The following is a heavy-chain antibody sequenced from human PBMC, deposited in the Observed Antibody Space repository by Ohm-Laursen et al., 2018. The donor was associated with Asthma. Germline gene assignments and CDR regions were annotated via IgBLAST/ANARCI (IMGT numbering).Heavy chain of an antibody. J-gene: IGHJ4*02. V-gene: IGHV4-31*03. CDR1: GGSISSGGYY. CDR2: IYYSGST. Sequence: TLSLTCTVSGGSISSGGYYWSWIRQHPGKGLEWIGYIYYSGSTYYNPSLKSRVSISVDTSKNQFSLELSSVTAADTAVYYCAKDDTTYSDILTGYSDYWGQGTLVTVSS. D-gene: IGHD3-9*01. CDR3: AKDDTTYSDILTGYSDY.